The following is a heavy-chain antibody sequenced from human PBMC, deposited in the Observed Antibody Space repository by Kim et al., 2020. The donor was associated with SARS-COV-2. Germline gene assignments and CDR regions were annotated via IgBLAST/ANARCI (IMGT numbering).Heavy chain of an antibody. D-gene: IGHD3-10*01. CDR1: GGTFSSYA. J-gene: IGHJ5*02. CDR2: IIPIFGTA. Sequence: SVKVSCKASGGTFSSYAISWVRQAPGQGLEWMGGIIPIFGTANYAQKFQGRVTITADESTSTAYMELSSLRSEDTAVYYCATSMVRGVMDWFDPWGQGTLVTVSS. V-gene: IGHV1-69*13. CDR3: ATSMVRGVMDWFDP.